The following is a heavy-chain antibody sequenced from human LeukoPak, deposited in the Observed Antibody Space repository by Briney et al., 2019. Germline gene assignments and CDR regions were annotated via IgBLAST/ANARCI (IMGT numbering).Heavy chain of an antibody. D-gene: IGHD2-2*01. J-gene: IGHJ6*03. V-gene: IGHV4-39*07. CDR1: GGSISSSSYY. CDR2: IYYSGST. Sequence: SETLSLTCTVSGGSISSSSYYWGWIRQPPGKGLEWIGSIYYSGSTYYNPSLKSRVTISVDTSKNQFSLKLSSVTAADTAVYYCAREGMGSIVVVPAAHYYYYYMDVWGKGTTVTVSS. CDR3: AREGMGSIVVVPAAHYYYYYMDV.